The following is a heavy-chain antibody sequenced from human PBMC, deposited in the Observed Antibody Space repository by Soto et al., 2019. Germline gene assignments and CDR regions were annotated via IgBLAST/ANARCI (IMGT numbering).Heavy chain of an antibody. CDR3: AKDGNTYYYDSSGYTPRLDY. J-gene: IGHJ4*02. CDR1: RFTFSSYG. Sequence: QVQLVESGGGVVQPGRSLRLSCAASRFTFSSYGMHWVRQAPGKGLEWVAVISYDGSNKYYADSVKGRFTISRDNSKNTLYLQMNSLRAEDTAVYYCAKDGNTYYYDSSGYTPRLDYWGQGTLVTVSS. CDR2: ISYDGSNK. V-gene: IGHV3-30*18. D-gene: IGHD3-22*01.